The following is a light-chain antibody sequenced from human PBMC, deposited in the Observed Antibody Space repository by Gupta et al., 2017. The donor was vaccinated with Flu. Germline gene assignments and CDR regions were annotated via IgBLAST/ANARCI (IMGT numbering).Light chain of an antibody. CDR2: GAS. V-gene: IGKV3-20*01. Sequence: GILVWVTGESDTHSCGARKRVEYKLLRWYQQKHGQAPRLIIYGASSSDKGIPDRFSGNGYGTDFTLTISGRDLEDFAVYYCHQEGISVYAVGQGTKMEIK. CDR1: KRVEYKL. CDR3: HQEGISVYA. J-gene: IGKJ2*01.